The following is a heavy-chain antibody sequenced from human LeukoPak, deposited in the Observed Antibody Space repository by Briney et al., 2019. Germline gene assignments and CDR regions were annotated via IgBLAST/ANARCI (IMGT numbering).Heavy chain of an antibody. D-gene: IGHD5-24*01. Sequence: GGSLRLSCAASGFTFSSYTMNWVRQAPGKGLEWVSSITSGSSDISYADSVKGRFTISRDNAKNSLYLQVNSLRAEDTALYYCARDLDDYNLRGFDYWGQGTLVTVSS. J-gene: IGHJ4*02. CDR3: ARDLDDYNLRGFDY. CDR1: GFTFSSYT. CDR2: ITSGSSDI. V-gene: IGHV3-21*01.